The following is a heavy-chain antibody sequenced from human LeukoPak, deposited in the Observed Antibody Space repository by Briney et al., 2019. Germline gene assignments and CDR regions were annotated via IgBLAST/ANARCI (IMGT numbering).Heavy chain of an antibody. J-gene: IGHJ4*02. Sequence: PSETLSLTCAVSGGSISSSNWWSWVRQPPGKGLEWIGEINHSGSTNYNPSLKSRVTISVDKSKNQFSLKLSSVTAADTAVYYCARDHIYGSGSYSYWGQGTLVTVSS. D-gene: IGHD3-10*01. CDR2: INHSGST. CDR3: ARDHIYGSGSYSY. V-gene: IGHV4-4*02. CDR1: GGSISSSNW.